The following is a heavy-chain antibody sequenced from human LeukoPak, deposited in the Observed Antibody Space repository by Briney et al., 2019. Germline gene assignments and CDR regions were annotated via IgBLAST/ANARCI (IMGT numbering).Heavy chain of an antibody. Sequence: PSETLSLTCAVYGGSFSGYYWSWIRQPPGKGLEWIGEINHSGSTNYNPSLKSRVTISVDTSKNQFSLKLSSVTAADTAVYYCATSSSGSWSENTFDIWGLGTVVAVSS. J-gene: IGHJ3*02. V-gene: IGHV4-34*01. CDR1: GGSFSGYY. CDR2: INHSGST. D-gene: IGHD6-13*01. CDR3: ATSSSGSWSENTFDI.